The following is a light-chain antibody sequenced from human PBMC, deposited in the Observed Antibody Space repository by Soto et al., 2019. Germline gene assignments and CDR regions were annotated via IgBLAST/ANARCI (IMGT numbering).Light chain of an antibody. CDR2: EVR. J-gene: IGLJ3*02. CDR3: SSYTTTSTLA. Sequence: QSALTQPASVSGSPGQSITIACTGTNRDVGSYNLVSWYQQRPGEAPKLIISEVRNRPSGISYRFTGSKSGNTASLTISGLQAEDEADYYCSSYTTTSTLAFGGGTKLTVL. V-gene: IGLV2-14*01. CDR1: NRDVGSYNL.